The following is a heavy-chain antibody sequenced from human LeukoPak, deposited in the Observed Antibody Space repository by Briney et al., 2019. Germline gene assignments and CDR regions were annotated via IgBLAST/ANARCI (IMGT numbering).Heavy chain of an antibody. CDR3: ARMGYDILTGYYMFDY. J-gene: IGHJ4*02. CDR1: VGTFSSYA. Sequence: SVKVSCKSSVGTFSSYAISWVRQAPGQGLVWMGGLIPIFGTANYAQKFQGRVTITADKSTSTAYMELSSLRSEDTAVYYCARMGYDILTGYYMFDYWGQGTLVTVSS. D-gene: IGHD3-9*01. V-gene: IGHV1-69*06. CDR2: LIPIFGTA.